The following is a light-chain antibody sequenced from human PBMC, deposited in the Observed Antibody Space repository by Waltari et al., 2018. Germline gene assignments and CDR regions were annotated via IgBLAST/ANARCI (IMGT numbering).Light chain of an antibody. J-gene: IGLJ2*01. Sequence: SSELTQDPAVSVALGQTVRITCQGDSLRTYYVSWFQQNPGQAPALVIYGKKNRPSGIPDRFSASTSGSTSSLTIIGAQAEDEADYYCHSRDSSGDVVIGGGTKLTVV. CDR3: HSRDSSGDVV. CDR1: SLRTYY. V-gene: IGLV3-19*01. CDR2: GKK.